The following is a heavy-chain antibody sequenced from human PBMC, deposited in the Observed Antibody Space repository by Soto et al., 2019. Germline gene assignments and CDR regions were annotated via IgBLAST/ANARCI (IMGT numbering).Heavy chain of an antibody. V-gene: IGHV3-23*01. CDR1: GFTLISNS. D-gene: IGHD3-10*01. J-gene: IGHJ5*02. Sequence: GGSLRLSCAASGFTLISNSMAWVRQAPGKRLQWVSGISNDGSTTFYIDSVRGRFTISRDTSTNTLYLQMDSLRVEDTAVYFCAKWSGFGDAWGQGTLVTVSS. CDR3: AKWSGFGDA. CDR2: ISNDGSTT.